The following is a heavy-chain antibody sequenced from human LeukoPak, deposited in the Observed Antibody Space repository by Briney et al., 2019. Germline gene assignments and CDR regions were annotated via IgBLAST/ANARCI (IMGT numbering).Heavy chain of an antibody. CDR2: IYHSGST. CDR1: GGSISSGGYY. J-gene: IGHJ4*02. Sequence: SQTLSLTCTVSGGSISSGGYYWSWIRQPPGKGLEWIGYIYHSGSTYYNPSLKSRVTISVDRSKNQFSLKLSSVTAADTAVYYCARVPSVAAAGDYFDYWGQGTLVTVSS. V-gene: IGHV4-30-2*01. CDR3: ARVPSVAAAGDYFDY. D-gene: IGHD6-13*01.